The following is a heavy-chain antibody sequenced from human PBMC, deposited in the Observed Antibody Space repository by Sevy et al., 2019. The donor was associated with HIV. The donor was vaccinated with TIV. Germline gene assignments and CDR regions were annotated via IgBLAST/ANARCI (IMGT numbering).Heavy chain of an antibody. CDR2: IYPGDSDT. D-gene: IGHD3-22*01. V-gene: IGHV5-51*01. J-gene: IGHJ1*01. Sequence: GESLKISCKGSGYSFTSYWIGWVRQMPGKGLEWMGIIYPGDSDTRYSPSFQGQVTISADKSISTAYLQSGSLKASDTAMYYCARLRDSSGDYYREGGYFQHWGQGTLVTVSS. CDR1: GYSFTSYW. CDR3: ARLRDSSGDYYREGGYFQH.